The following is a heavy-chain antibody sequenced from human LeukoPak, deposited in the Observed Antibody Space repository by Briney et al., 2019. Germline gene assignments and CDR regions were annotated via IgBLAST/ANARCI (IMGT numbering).Heavy chain of an antibody. D-gene: IGHD1-26*01. CDR2: ISAYNGNT. J-gene: IGHJ6*02. Sequence: ASVKVSCKASGYTFTSYGISWVRQAPGQGLEWMGWISAYNGNTNYAQKLQGRVTMTTDTSTSTAYVELRSLRSDDTAVYYCARDTTAPYYYYYGMDVWGQGTTVTVSS. CDR3: ARDTTAPYYYYYGMDV. V-gene: IGHV1-18*01. CDR1: GYTFTSYG.